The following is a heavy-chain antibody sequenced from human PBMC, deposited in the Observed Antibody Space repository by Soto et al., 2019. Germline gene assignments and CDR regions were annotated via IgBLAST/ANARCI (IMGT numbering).Heavy chain of an antibody. V-gene: IGHV4-39*01. D-gene: IGHD6-13*01. CDR3: ATRPSSSWGDYYHYMDV. CDR1: GDSISSYY. J-gene: IGHJ6*03. CDR2: IYYSGST. Sequence: PSETLSLTCTVSGDSISSYYWGWIRQPPGKGLEWIGGIYYSGSTYYNPSLKSRVTISVDTSKNQFSLKLSSVTAADTAVYYCATRPSSSWGDYYHYMDVWGKGTTVTVSS.